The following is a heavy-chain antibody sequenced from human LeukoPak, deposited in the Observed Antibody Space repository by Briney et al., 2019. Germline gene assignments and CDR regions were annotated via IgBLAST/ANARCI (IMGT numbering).Heavy chain of an antibody. D-gene: IGHD4-17*01. J-gene: IGHJ4*02. CDR1: GGSISSYY. CDR2: IYYSGST. CDR3: ARDQDYGDYERVFDY. Sequence: SETLSLTCTVSGGSISSYYWSWIRQPPGKGLEWIGYIYYSGSTNYNPSLKSRVTISVDTSKNQFSLKLSSVTAADTAVYYCARDQDYGDYERVFDYWGQGTLVTVSS. V-gene: IGHV4-59*01.